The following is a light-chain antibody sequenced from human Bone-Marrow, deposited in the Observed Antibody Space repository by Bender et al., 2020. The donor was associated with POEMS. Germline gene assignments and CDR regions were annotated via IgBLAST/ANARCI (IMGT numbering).Light chain of an antibody. CDR3: AAWDDGLNGVV. Sequence: QSVLTQPPSASGTPGQSVIISCSGTDSNFGGNNVNWYQQLPGTAPKLLIYRNDQRPSGVPDRFSGSKSGTSASLAISGLQSEDEADYYCAAWDDGLNGVVFGGGTQLTVL. CDR2: RND. CDR1: DSNFGGNN. V-gene: IGLV1-44*01. J-gene: IGLJ3*02.